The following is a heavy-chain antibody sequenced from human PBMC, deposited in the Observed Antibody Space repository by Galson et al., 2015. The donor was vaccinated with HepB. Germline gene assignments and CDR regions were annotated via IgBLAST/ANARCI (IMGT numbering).Heavy chain of an antibody. CDR3: ARDHKGGITIFGVVTPGLGMDV. J-gene: IGHJ6*02. Sequence: SVKVSCKASGYTFTSYAMHWVRQAPGQRLEWMGWINAGNGNTKYSQKFQGRVTITRDTSASTAYMELSSLRSEDTAVYYCARDHKGGITIFGVVTPGLGMDVWGQGTTVTVSS. CDR2: INAGNGNT. V-gene: IGHV1-3*01. CDR1: GYTFTSYA. D-gene: IGHD3-3*01.